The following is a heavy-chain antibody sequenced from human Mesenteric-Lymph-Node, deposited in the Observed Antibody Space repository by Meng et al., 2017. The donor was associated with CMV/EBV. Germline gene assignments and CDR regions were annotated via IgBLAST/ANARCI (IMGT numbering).Heavy chain of an antibody. CDR2: INPSGGTT. J-gene: IGHJ4*02. V-gene: IGHV1-46*01. D-gene: IGHD6-6*01. CDR3: ARAISDSSSYFDS. CDR1: GYAFTNYY. Sequence: ASGYAFTNYYIHWVRQAPGQGLEWIGMINPSGGTTTYAQKFQGRVIMTRDTSTSTVYMELSSLISEDTAVYSCARAISDSSSYFDSWGQGTLVTVSS.